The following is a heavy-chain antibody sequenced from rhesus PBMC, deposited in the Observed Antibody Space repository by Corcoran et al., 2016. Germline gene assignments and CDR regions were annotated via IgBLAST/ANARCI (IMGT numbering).Heavy chain of an antibody. J-gene: IGHJ4*01. V-gene: IGHV4-80*01. CDR1: GDSISSYW. D-gene: IGHD3-40*01. CDR3: ARVEPIRAVVVDY. CDR2: INGNRGTT. Sequence: QVQLQESGPGLVKPSETLSLTCAVSGDSISSYWWNWIRQPPGKGLEWIGEINGNRGTTNYNPSRKSRVTIAKDAAKNQFSLKLSSVTAADTAVYYCARVEPIRAVVVDYWGQGVLVTVSS.